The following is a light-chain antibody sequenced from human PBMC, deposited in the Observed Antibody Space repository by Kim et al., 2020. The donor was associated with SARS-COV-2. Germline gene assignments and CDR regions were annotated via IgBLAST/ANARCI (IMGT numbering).Light chain of an antibody. V-gene: IGKV3-11*01. J-gene: IGKJ4*01. Sequence: EIVLTQSPATLSLSPGERATLSCRASQSVSTSVAWFQHKPGQAPRLLIHDASYRTTGIPARFSGSGSGTDFTLTITGLQAEDFAVYYCKQREDCPLTFGGGTKVDIK. CDR1: QSVSTS. CDR2: DAS. CDR3: KQREDCPLT.